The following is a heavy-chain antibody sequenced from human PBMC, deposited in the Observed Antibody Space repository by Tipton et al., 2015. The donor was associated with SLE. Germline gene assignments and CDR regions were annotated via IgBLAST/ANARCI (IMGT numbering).Heavy chain of an antibody. J-gene: IGHJ2*01. CDR1: GFSVSNDY. CDR3: VRRRGSGYNSHFDL. CDR2: VSIGGTK. D-gene: IGHD5-24*01. Sequence: SLRLSCAVSGFSVSNDYLSWVRLAPGKGPEWVSGVSIGGTKYYTYSVKSRFTISRDNSENMVYLQMNSLRADDTAVYYCVRRRGSGYNSHFDLWGRGTLVTVSS. V-gene: IGHV3-53*01.